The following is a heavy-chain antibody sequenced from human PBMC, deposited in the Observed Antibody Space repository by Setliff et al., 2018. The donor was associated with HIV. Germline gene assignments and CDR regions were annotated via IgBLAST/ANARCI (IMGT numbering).Heavy chain of an antibody. CDR1: GYSISSGYY. CDR3: ARDSSSSVDY. D-gene: IGHD6-6*01. J-gene: IGHJ4*02. CDR2: IYHSGST. Sequence: SETLSLTCTVSGYSISSGYYWGWIRQPPGKGLEWIGSIYHSGSTYYNPSPKSRVTISVDTSKNQFSLKLSSVTAADTAVYYCARDSSSSVDYWGQGTLVTVSS. V-gene: IGHV4-38-2*02.